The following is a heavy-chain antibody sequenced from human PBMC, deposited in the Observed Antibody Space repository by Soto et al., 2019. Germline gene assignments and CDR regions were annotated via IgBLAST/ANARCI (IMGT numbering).Heavy chain of an antibody. V-gene: IGHV1-18*04. CDR3: ARESYVPSSDSHYVS. CDR1: GYSFSTYG. D-gene: IGHD3-10*02. Sequence: ASVKVSCKASGYSFSTYGINWVRQAPGQGLQWMGWCSTNSGVRNYAQKFQGRVTFTTDTATSTAYMELRSLISDDTAVYFCARESYVPSSDSHYVSWGQGTQVTVSS. J-gene: IGHJ4*02. CDR2: CSTNSGVR.